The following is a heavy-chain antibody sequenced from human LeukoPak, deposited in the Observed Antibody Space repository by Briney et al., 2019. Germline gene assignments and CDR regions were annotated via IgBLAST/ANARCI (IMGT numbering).Heavy chain of an antibody. CDR1: GFTFSSYG. D-gene: IGHD1-26*01. J-gene: IGHJ6*01. CDR3: AKVDISWELLGRNYYYYYGMDV. CDR2: ISYDGSNK. Sequence: SGGSLRLSCAASGFTFSSYGMHWVRQAPGKGLEWVAVISYDGSNKYYADSVKGRFTISRDNSKNTLYLQMNSLRAEDTAVYYCAKVDISWELLGRNYYYYYGMDVWGQGTTVTVSS. V-gene: IGHV3-30*18.